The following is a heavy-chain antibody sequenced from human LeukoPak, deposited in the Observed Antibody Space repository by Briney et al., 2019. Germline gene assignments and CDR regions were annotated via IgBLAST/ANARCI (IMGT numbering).Heavy chain of an antibody. D-gene: IGHD3-3*01. V-gene: IGHV4-34*01. CDR2: INHSGGT. Sequence: SETLSLTCAVYGGSFSGYYWSWIRQPPGKGLEWIGEINHSGGTNYNPSLKSRVTISVDTSKNQFSLKLSSVTAADTAVYYCARAGPPHYNFWSGYRDAKPLFDYWGQGTLVTVSS. CDR3: ARAGPPHYNFWSGYRDAKPLFDY. CDR1: GGSFSGYY. J-gene: IGHJ4*02.